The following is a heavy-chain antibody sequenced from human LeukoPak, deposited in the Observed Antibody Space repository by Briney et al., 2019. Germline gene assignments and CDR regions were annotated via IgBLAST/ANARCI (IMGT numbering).Heavy chain of an antibody. CDR3: ARGPPLNPGDFDSSGYYYFDY. V-gene: IGHV4-34*01. D-gene: IGHD3-22*01. CDR1: GGSFSGYW. CDR2: INHRGST. Sequence: PSETLSLTCDLYGGSFSGYWWSWVRLPPGKGLEWIGEINHRGSTNYNPSLKSRVTIAVDTSKIQFSLKLSSVTAADTAVYYCARGPPLNPGDFDSSGYYYFDYWGLGTLVTVSS. J-gene: IGHJ4*02.